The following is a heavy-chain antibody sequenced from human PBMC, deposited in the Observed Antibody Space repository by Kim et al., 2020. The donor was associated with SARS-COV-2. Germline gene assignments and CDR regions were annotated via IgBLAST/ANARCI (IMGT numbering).Heavy chain of an antibody. Sequence: QGRVTITRDTSASTAYMELSSLRSEDTAVYYCARGPITIFGVARTYYFDYWGQGTLVTVSS. D-gene: IGHD3-3*01. CDR3: ARGPITIFGVARTYYFDY. V-gene: IGHV1-3*01. J-gene: IGHJ4*02.